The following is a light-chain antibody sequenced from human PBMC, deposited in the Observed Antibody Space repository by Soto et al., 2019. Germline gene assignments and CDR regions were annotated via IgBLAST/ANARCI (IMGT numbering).Light chain of an antibody. CDR2: GAS. V-gene: IGKV3-15*01. CDR3: QQYGSSSIT. Sequence: EIGMTQSPAALSLSPGERSTLSCRASQSVSSNLAWYQQKPGQAPRLLIYGASTRATGIPARFSGSGSGTEFTLTISSLQSEDFAVYYCQQYGSSSITFGQGTRLEIK. CDR1: QSVSSN. J-gene: IGKJ5*01.